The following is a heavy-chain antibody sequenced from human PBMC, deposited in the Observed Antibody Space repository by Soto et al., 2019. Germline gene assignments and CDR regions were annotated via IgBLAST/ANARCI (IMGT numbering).Heavy chain of an antibody. V-gene: IGHV3-48*03. CDR2: ISSSGYTV. D-gene: IGHD2-2*01. Sequence: VGSLRLSCAASRFTFSTYEMNWVRQAPGKGLEWVSYISSSGYTVYYADSVKGRFTISRDNTRNSLYLQMNSLRDEDTALYYCVRYCSTTLCNGVATRTFDYCGQRTLVTVSS. CDR1: RFTFSTYE. CDR3: VRYCSTTLCNGVATRTFDY. J-gene: IGHJ4*02.